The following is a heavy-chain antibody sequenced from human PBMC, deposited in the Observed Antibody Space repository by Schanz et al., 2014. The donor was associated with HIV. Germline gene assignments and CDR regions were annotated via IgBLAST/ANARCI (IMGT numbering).Heavy chain of an antibody. D-gene: IGHD3-22*01. CDR1: GFTFSNFA. CDR3: AKDRNYYESKYRGKGNYYYYYGMDV. V-gene: IGHV3-30*18. CDR2: TSYDGTKK. Sequence: VQLVESGGGLVQPGGSLRLSCAASGFTFSNFAMSWVRQAPGKGLEWVAVTSYDGTKKHYADSVKGRFTISRDNSKNSLALLIKSLRAEDAAVYYCAKDRNYYESKYRGKGNYYYYYGMDVWGQGTTVTVSS. J-gene: IGHJ6*02.